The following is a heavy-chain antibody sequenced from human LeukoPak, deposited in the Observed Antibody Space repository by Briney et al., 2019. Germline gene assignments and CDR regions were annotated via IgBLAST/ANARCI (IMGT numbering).Heavy chain of an antibody. CDR3: ARDRGARLERFYAFDF. CDR1: GYTFTGYY. D-gene: IGHD1-1*01. CDR2: INPNSGGT. V-gene: IGHV1-2*02. J-gene: IGHJ3*01. Sequence: SVKVSYKACGYTFTGYYMHWVRQAPGHGVEWRGWINPNSGGTNYTQKFQGRVTMTRDTSISTAYMELSRLTSDDTAVYFCARDRGARLERFYAFDFWGQGTTVTVSS.